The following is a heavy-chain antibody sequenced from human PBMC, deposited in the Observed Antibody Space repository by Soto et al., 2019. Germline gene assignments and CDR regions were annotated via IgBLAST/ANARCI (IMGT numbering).Heavy chain of an antibody. Sequence: QVQLQESGPGLVKPSETLSLTCTVSGGSVSSGSYYWTWIRQSPGKGLEWVGYIYYNGATSYNPSLKGRVTISTDTSKNQFSLKLTSVTAADTAVYYCARNDAACDIWGQGTMVSVSS. CDR1: GGSVSSGSYY. V-gene: IGHV4-61*01. CDR2: IYYNGAT. J-gene: IGHJ3*02. CDR3: ARNDAACDI.